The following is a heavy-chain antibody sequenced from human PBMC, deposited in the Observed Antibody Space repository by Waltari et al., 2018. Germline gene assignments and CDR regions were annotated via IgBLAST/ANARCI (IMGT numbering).Heavy chain of an antibody. Sequence: QVQLVQSGAEVKKPGASVKVSCKASGYTFTGYYMHWVRQAPGQGLEWMGRSNPNIVGTNYAPKFQGRVTMTRDTSISTAYMELSRLRSDDTAVYYCAREVKVGATKSNYYYYYMDVWGKGTTVTVSS. D-gene: IGHD1-26*01. CDR3: AREVKVGATKSNYYYYYMDV. V-gene: IGHV1-2*06. CDR2: SNPNIVGT. J-gene: IGHJ6*03. CDR1: GYTFTGYY.